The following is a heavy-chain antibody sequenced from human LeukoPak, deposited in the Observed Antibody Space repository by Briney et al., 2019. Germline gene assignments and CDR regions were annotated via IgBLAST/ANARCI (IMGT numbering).Heavy chain of an antibody. V-gene: IGHV3-11*01. CDR3: ARVLSGATMIFDY. CDR1: GFTFSDYY. Sequence: GGSLRLSCAASGFTFSDYYVSWIRQAPGKGLEWVSYISSSGSTIYYADSVKGRFTISRDNAKNSLYLRMNSLRAEDTAVYYCARVLSGATMIFDYWGQGTLVTVSS. D-gene: IGHD1-26*01. CDR2: ISSSGSTI. J-gene: IGHJ4*02.